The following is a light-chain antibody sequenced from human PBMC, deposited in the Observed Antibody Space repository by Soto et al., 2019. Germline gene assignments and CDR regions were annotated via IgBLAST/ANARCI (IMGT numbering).Light chain of an antibody. CDR3: GTWDSSLSAVV. Sequence: QSVLTQPPSVSAAPGQKVTISCSGSSSNIGNNYVSWYQQVPGTAPKLLIYDNNKRPSGIPDRFSGSKSGTSATLGITGLQTGDEADYYCGTWDSSLSAVVFGEGTKVTVL. CDR1: SSNIGNNY. CDR2: DNN. J-gene: IGLJ2*01. V-gene: IGLV1-51*01.